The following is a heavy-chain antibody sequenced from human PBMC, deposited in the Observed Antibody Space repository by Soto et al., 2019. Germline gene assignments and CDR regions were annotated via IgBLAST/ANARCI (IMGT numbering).Heavy chain of an antibody. J-gene: IGHJ6*02. D-gene: IGHD1-26*01. CDR3: AREVSGSYHYYCYGMDV. CDR2: IYHSGST. Sequence: QVQLQESGPGLVKPSGTLSLTCAVSGGSISSSNWWSWVRQPPGKGLEWIGEIYHSGSTNYNPSLKSRVTIAVDKSKNQFSLKRSSVTAADTAVYYCAREVSGSYHYYCYGMDVWGQGTTVTVSS. V-gene: IGHV4-4*02. CDR1: GGSISSSNW.